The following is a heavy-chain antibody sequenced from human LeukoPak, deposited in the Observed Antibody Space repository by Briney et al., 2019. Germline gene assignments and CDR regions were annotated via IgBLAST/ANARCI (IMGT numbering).Heavy chain of an antibody. Sequence: PLETLSLTCTVSGGSMNSYYWTWIRQPPGKGLEWIGYIYNSGSTNYNPSLKSRVTISVDTSKNQFSLKLSSVTAADTAVYFCARRRASGFGELLDYWGQGTLVTVSS. CDR1: GGSMNSYY. J-gene: IGHJ4*02. CDR2: IYNSGST. D-gene: IGHD3-10*01. CDR3: ARRRASGFGELLDY. V-gene: IGHV4-59*08.